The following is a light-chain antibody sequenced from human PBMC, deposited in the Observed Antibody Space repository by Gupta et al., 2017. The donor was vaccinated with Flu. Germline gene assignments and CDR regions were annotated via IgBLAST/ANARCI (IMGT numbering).Light chain of an antibody. CDR3: QQYNNNPWT. J-gene: IGKJ2*02. CDR2: RAS. Sequence: PSTLSASVGDRVTITCRASQSISSCLAWYQQKPGKAPKLLIYRASSLEEGVPARFSGSRSATEFTLTISSLLPDDIATYYCQQYNNNPWTFGQGTKLEIK. CDR1: QSISSC. V-gene: IGKV1-5*03.